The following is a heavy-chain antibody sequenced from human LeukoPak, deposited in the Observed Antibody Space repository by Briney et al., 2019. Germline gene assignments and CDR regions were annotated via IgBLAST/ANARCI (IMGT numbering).Heavy chain of an antibody. CDR1: GGSFSGYY. CDR2: INHRGST. Sequence: SETLSLTCAVYGGSFSGYYWSWIRQPPGKGLEWIGEINHRGSTNYNPSLKSRVTISVDTSKNQFSLKLSSVTAADTAVYYCARGHPAMVRGDHHNWFDPWGQGTLVTVSS. CDR3: ARGHPAMVRGDHHNWFDP. V-gene: IGHV4-34*01. J-gene: IGHJ5*02. D-gene: IGHD3-10*01.